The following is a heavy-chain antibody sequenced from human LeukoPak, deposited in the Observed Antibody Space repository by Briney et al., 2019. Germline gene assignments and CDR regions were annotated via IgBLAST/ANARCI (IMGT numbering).Heavy chain of an antibody. D-gene: IGHD1-26*01. J-gene: IGHJ4*02. Sequence: GGSPRLSCAASTFTFSSYTMTWVRQAPGKGLEWVSGISGSGGSTYYADSVRGRFTISRDNSKNMVYLQMNSLRAEDTAVYYCAKPNMGYWAIDSWGQGTLVTVSS. CDR3: AKPNMGYWAIDS. CDR2: ISGSGGST. CDR1: TFTFSSYT. V-gene: IGHV3-23*01.